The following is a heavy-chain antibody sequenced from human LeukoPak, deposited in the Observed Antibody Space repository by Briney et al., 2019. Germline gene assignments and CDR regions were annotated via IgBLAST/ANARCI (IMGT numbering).Heavy chain of an antibody. D-gene: IGHD6-19*01. V-gene: IGHV4-59*01. J-gene: IGHJ2*01. CDR1: GGSISSYY. CDR3: ARSRYSSGWYNYWYFDL. Sequence: SSETLSLTCTVSGGSISSYYWSWIRQPPGKGLEWIGYIYYSGSTNYNPSLKSRVTISVDTSKNQFSLKLSSVTAADTAVHYCARSRYSSGWYNYWYFDLWGRGTLVTVSS. CDR2: IYYSGST.